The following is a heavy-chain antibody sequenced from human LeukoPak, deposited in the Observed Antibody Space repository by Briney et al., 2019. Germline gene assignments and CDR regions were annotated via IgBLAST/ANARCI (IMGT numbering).Heavy chain of an antibody. J-gene: IGHJ4*02. CDR3: ARDGSITMVRGVIITIDY. CDR1: GYTFTSYG. V-gene: IGHV1-18*01. CDR2: ISAYNGNT. Sequence: ASVKVSCKASGYTFTSYGISWVRQAPGQGLEWMGWISAYNGNTNYAQKLQGRVTMTTDTSTSTAYMELRSLRSDDTAVYYCARDGSITMVRGVIITIDYWGQGTLVTVSS. D-gene: IGHD3-10*01.